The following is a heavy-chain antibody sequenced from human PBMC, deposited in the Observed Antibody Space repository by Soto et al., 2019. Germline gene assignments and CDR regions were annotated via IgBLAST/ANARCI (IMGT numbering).Heavy chain of an antibody. CDR1: GYTFTSYD. Sequence: QVQLVQSGAEVKKPGASVKVSCKASGYTFTSYDINWVRQATGQGLEWMGWMKPNSGNTGYAQKFQGRVTMTRHTSISTAHMELSRLRSEDTAVYYCAIAPASGMDVWGQGTPVTVSS. J-gene: IGHJ6*02. CDR3: AIAPASGMDV. CDR2: MKPNSGNT. D-gene: IGHD2-2*01. V-gene: IGHV1-8*01.